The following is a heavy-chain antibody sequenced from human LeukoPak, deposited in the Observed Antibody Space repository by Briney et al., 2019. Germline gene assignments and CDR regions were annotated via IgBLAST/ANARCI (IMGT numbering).Heavy chain of an antibody. D-gene: IGHD2-8*01. CDR1: GFTFSSHV. V-gene: IGHV3-23*01. Sequence: GGSLRLSCVAYGFTFSSHVMRWVRQAPGEGLEWDSGISESGDTTYYADSVKGRFTISRDNSKNTVSLQMNSLRAEDTAVYSCVKDLNSGVVSRSWGQGTLVTVSS. J-gene: IGHJ5*02. CDR3: VKDLNSGVVSRS. CDR2: ISESGDTT.